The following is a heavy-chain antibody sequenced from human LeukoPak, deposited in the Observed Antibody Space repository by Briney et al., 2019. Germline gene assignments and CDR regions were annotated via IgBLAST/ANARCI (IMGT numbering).Heavy chain of an antibody. D-gene: IGHD3-10*01. J-gene: IGHJ4*02. Sequence: GGSLRLSFAASGFNFGSYSMTWVRQAPGKGLEWVSVISADSATTFYADSVKGRFTISRDNAKNTVFLQMSSLRAEDTALYYCARKSASGSYPLDYWGQGTLVTVSS. V-gene: IGHV3-23*01. CDR3: ARKSASGSYPLDY. CDR1: GFNFGSYS. CDR2: ISADSATT.